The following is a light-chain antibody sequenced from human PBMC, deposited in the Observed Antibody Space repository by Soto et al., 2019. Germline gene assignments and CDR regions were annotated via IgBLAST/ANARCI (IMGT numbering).Light chain of an antibody. CDR2: GAA. V-gene: IGKV3-20*01. CDR3: RQSATSPRT. J-gene: IGKJ1*01. Sequence: EIVLTQSPGTLSLSPGERATLSCRASQTVGNNYLDWYQQKPGQAPRLLIYGAASRATVIPDRFSFSGSGTDFTLTISRLEPEDFAVYYCRQSATSPRTFGQGTQVEIK. CDR1: QTVGNNY.